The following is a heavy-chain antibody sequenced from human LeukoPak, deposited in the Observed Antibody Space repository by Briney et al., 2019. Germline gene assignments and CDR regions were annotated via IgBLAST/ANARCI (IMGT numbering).Heavy chain of an antibody. J-gene: IGHJ6*02. CDR2: FDPEDGET. CDR1: GYTLTELS. D-gene: IGHD3-10*01. CDR3: ATDLETKTLWFGLYGMDV. Sequence: ASVKVSCKVSGYTLTELSMHWVRQAPGKGLEWMGGFDPEDGETIYAQKFQGRVTMTEDTSTDTAYMELSSLRSEDTAVYYCATDLETKTLWFGLYGMDVWGQGTTVTVSS. V-gene: IGHV1-24*01.